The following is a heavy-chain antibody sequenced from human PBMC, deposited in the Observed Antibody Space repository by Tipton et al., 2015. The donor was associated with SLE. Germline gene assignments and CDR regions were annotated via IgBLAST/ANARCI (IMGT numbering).Heavy chain of an antibody. Sequence: QLVQSGGEVRKPGASVKVSCRASGYSFTNYGISWVRQAPGQGLEWMGWISAYDGNTNHAQKFQGRLTMTTDTSTTTTYMELRSLRFDDTAVYYCVRHPYDFWSGYRNWFDFWGQGTLVTVSS. CDR1: GYSFTNYG. V-gene: IGHV1-18*01. CDR3: VRHPYDFWSGYRNWFDF. D-gene: IGHD3-3*01. J-gene: IGHJ5*01. CDR2: ISAYDGNT.